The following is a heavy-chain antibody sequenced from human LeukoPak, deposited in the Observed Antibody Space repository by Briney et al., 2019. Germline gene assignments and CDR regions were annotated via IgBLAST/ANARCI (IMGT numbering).Heavy chain of an antibody. V-gene: IGHV3-23*01. D-gene: IGHD3-10*01. CDR2: ISGSGGST. J-gene: IGHJ4*02. CDR1: GFTFSSYA. CDR3: AKDRYYGSGRKSFDY. Sequence: GGSLRLSCAASGFTFSSYAMSWVRQAPGKGLEWVSAISGSGGSTYYADSVKGRFTISRDNSKNTLYLQMNSLRTEDTALYYCAKDRYYGSGRKSFDYWGQGTLVTVSS.